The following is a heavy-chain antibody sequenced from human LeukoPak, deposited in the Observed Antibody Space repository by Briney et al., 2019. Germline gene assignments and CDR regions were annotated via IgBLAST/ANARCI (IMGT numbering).Heavy chain of an antibody. J-gene: IGHJ3*02. CDR1: GGSFSGYY. D-gene: IGHD6-13*01. CDR3: ARRLSDSSSWYNRFDAFDI. CDR2: INHSGST. Sequence: SETLSLTCAVYGGSFSGYYWTWIRQPPGKGLEWIGEINHSGSTNYNPSLKSRVTISVDTSKNQFSLKLSSVTAADTAVYYCARRLSDSSSWYNRFDAFDIWGQGTMVTVSS. V-gene: IGHV4-34*01.